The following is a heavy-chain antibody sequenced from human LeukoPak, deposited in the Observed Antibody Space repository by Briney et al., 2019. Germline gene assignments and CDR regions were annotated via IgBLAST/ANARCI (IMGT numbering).Heavy chain of an antibody. V-gene: IGHV1-2*02. CDR2: INPNSGGT. J-gene: IGHJ4*02. CDR1: GYTFTGYY. D-gene: IGHD3-22*01. CDR3: ARDLDNYYDSSGYYI. Sequence: ASVKVSCKASGYTFTGYYMNWVRQAPGQGLEWMGWINPNSGGTNYAQKFQGRVTMTRDTSISTAYMELSRLRSDDTAVYYCARDLDNYYDSSGYYIWGQGTLVTVSS.